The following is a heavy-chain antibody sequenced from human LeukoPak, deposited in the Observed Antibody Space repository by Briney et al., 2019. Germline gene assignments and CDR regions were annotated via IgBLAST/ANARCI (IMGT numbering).Heavy chain of an antibody. CDR2: IRSKAYGGTT. CDR3: TRGSSYDFWSGYYVAHFDY. Sequence: PGGSLRLSCAASGFTFSSYAMSWFRQAPGKGLEWVGFIRSKAYGGTTEYAASVKGRFTISRDDSKSIAHLQMNSLKTEDTAVYYCTRGSSYDFWSGYYVAHFDYWGQGTLVTVSS. J-gene: IGHJ4*02. V-gene: IGHV3-49*03. D-gene: IGHD3-3*01. CDR1: GFTFSSYA.